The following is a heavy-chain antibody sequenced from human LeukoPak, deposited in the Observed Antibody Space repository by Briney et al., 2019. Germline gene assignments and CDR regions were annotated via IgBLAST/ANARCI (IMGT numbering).Heavy chain of an antibody. D-gene: IGHD6-13*01. J-gene: IGHJ3*02. CDR1: GFTFSSYG. CDR2: IWYDGSKK. Sequence: PGGSLRLSCAASGFTFSSYGMHWVRQAPGKGLEWVAVIWYDGSKKYYADSVKGRFTISRDNSKNTLYLQMNSLRAEDTAVYYCARGDGAAAGTPDAFDIWGQGTMVTVSS. V-gene: IGHV3-33*01. CDR3: ARGDGAAAGTPDAFDI.